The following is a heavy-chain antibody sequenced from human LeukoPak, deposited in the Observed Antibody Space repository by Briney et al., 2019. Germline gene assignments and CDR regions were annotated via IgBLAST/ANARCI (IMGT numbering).Heavy chain of an antibody. J-gene: IGHJ4*02. Sequence: GGSLRLSCAASGFTFSSYAMSWVRQAPGKGLEWVSAISGSGGSTYYADSVKGRFTISRDNAKNSLYLQMNSLRAEDTAVYYCARDGLSGDYWGQGTLVTVSS. CDR1: GFTFSSYA. V-gene: IGHV3-23*01. CDR2: ISGSGGST. D-gene: IGHD2-15*01. CDR3: ARDGLSGDY.